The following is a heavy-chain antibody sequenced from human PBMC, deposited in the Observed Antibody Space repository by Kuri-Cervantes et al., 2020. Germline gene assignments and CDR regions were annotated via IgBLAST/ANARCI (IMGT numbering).Heavy chain of an antibody. Sequence: SETLSLTCAVSGYSISSGYYWGWIRQPPGKGLEWIGSIYHSGSTYYNPSLKSRVTISVDTSKNQFSLKLSSVTAADTAVYYCARGKMGRLVDYWGQGTLVTVSS. V-gene: IGHV4-38-2*01. CDR2: IYHSGST. CDR1: GYSISSGYY. CDR3: ARGKMGRLVDY. J-gene: IGHJ4*02. D-gene: IGHD5-24*01.